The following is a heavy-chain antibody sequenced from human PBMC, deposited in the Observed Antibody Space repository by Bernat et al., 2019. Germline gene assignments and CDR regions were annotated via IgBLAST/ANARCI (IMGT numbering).Heavy chain of an antibody. CDR2: INAGNGNT. CDR3: ARDPTNYYYYMDV. J-gene: IGHJ6*03. CDR1: GYTFTSYP. V-gene: IGHV1-3*01. Sequence: QVQLVQSGAEVKKPGASVKVSCKASGYTFTSYPMHWVRQAPGQRLEWMGWINAGNGNTKYSQKSQGRVTITSDTSASTAYMELSSLRSEDTAVYYCARDPTNYYYYMDVWGTGTTVTVSS.